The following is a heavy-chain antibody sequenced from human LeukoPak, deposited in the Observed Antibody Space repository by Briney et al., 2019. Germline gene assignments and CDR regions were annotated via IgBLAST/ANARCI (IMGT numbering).Heavy chain of an antibody. D-gene: IGHD2-2*01. CDR1: GFTFSRYS. Sequence: RGSLRLSCAASGFTFSRYSMNWVRQAPGKGLEWVSSISSSSSYIYYADSVKGRFTISRDNAKNSLYLQMNSLRAEDTAVYYCAREGVVVSAAVDYWGQGTLVTVSS. V-gene: IGHV3-21*01. J-gene: IGHJ4*02. CDR3: AREGVVVSAAVDY. CDR2: ISSSSSYI.